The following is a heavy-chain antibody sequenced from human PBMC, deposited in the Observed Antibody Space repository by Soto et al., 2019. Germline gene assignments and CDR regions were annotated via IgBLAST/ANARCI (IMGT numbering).Heavy chain of an antibody. Sequence: QVQLQESGPGLVKPSQTLSLTCTVSGGSISSGGYYWSWIRQHPGKGLEWVGYIYYSGSTYYNPSLKSRVAISVDTSKNQFSLKLSSVTAADTAVYYCARVPYSSSWDTAPFFDYWGQGTLVTVSS. CDR1: GGSISSGGYY. CDR3: ARVPYSSSWDTAPFFDY. V-gene: IGHV4-31*03. J-gene: IGHJ4*02. CDR2: IYYSGST. D-gene: IGHD6-13*01.